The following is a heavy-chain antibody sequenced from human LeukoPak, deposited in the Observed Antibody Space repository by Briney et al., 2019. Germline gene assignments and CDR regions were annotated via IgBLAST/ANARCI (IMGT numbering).Heavy chain of an antibody. CDR3: ARYSGSYYKGSFDY. CDR2: IKQDGSEK. CDR1: GFTFSSYW. V-gene: IGHV3-7*01. Sequence: GGSLRLSCAASGFTFSSYWWSWVRQAPGKGLEWVANIKQDGSEKYYVDSVKGRFTISRDNAENSLYLQMHSLRAEDTAVYYCARYSGSYYKGSFDYWGQGTLVTVSS. D-gene: IGHD1-26*01. J-gene: IGHJ4*02.